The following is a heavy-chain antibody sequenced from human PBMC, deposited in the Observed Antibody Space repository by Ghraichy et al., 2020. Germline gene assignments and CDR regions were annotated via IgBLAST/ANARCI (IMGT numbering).Heavy chain of an antibody. D-gene: IGHD6-19*01. J-gene: IGHJ2*01. CDR1: GFTFSSYE. CDR3: ARGNEQWLVRRIWYFDL. Sequence: GGSLRLSCAASGFTFSSYEMNWVRQAPGKGLEWVSYISSSGSTIYYADSVKGRFTISRDNAKNSLYLQMNSLRAEDTAVYYCARGNEQWLVRRIWYFDLWGRGTLVTVSS. CDR2: ISSSGSTI. V-gene: IGHV3-48*03.